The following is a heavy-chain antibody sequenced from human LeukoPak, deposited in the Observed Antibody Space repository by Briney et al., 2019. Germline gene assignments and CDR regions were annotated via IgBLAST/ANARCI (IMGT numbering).Heavy chain of an antibody. J-gene: IGHJ4*01. V-gene: IGHV3-72*01. CDR2: SRNRANRYTT. D-gene: IGHD6-25*01. Sequence: PGGSLRLSCAASGFTVSDHYMDWVRQAPGKGLEWVGRSRNRANRYTTEYAASVKGRFTISRDDSQSSLFLQMSSLKTEDTAVYYCARGGYNSGWRDMDQWGHGTLVTVSS. CDR3: ARGGYNSGWRDMDQ. CDR1: GFTVSDHY.